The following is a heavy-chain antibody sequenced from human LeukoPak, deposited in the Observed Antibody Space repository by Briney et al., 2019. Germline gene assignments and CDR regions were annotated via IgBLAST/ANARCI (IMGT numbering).Heavy chain of an antibody. CDR2: IKQDGSEK. CDR1: GFIFSSHW. D-gene: IGHD6-19*01. J-gene: IGHJ5*02. CDR3: ARDDSSYGNGCEA. Sequence: PGGSLRLSCATSGFIFSSHWMSWVRQAPGKGLEWVASIKQDGSEKDYVDSVKGRFTISRDNSQNSLYLQMDSLRVEDTDVYYCARDDSSYGNGCEAWGPGVIVTVSS. V-gene: IGHV3-7*01.